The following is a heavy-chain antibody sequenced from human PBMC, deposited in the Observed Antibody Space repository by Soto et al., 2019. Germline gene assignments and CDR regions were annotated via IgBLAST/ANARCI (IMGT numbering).Heavy chain of an antibody. D-gene: IGHD6-19*01. CDR3: ARGGSGWPRYYFDY. J-gene: IGHJ4*02. CDR2: IYYSGST. V-gene: IGHV4-31*02. Sequence: WTWIRQHPGKGLEWIGYIYYSGSTYSNPSLRSRVTISLDTSKNQFFLKMSSVTAADTAVYYCARGGSGWPRYYFDYWGQGTLVTVSS.